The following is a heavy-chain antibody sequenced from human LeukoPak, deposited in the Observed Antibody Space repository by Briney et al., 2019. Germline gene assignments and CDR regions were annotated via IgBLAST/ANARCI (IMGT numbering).Heavy chain of an antibody. CDR2: IYYSGST. CDR1: SASISTYY. D-gene: IGHD4-17*01. V-gene: IGHV4-59*01. Sequence: SETLSLTCTVSSASISTYYWSWIRQPPGKGLEWIGYIYYSGSTNYNPSLKSRVTISVDTSKNQFSLKLSSVTAADTAVYYCARVLGVYGDYPGYYYYYMDVWGKGTTVTVSS. J-gene: IGHJ6*03. CDR3: ARVLGVYGDYPGYYYYYMDV.